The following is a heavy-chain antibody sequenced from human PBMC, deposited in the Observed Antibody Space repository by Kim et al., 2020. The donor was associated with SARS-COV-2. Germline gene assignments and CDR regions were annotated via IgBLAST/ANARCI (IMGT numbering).Heavy chain of an antibody. J-gene: IGHJ4*02. CDR2: ISPIGSST. CDR1: GFTFSNYP. CDR3: TKGGLRSGFDF. D-gene: IGHD5-12*01. Sequence: GGSLRLSCAASGFTFSNYPMTWVRQAPGQGLECVSSISPIGSSTAYADSVKGRFTISRDNSKTTLYLQMNSLRGDDTAIYYCTKGGLRSGFDFRGQGTLV. V-gene: IGHV3-23*01.